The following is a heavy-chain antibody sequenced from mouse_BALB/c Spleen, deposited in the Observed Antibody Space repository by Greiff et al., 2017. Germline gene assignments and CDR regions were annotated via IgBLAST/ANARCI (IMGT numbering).Heavy chain of an antibody. Sequence: QVQLKQSGPGLVAPSQSLSITCTVSGFSLTSYGVHWVRQPPGKGLEWLGVIWAGGSTNYNSALMSRLSISKDNSKSQVFLKMNSLQTDDTAMYYCARAPHYDYDDESGAMDYWGEGTSVTVSS. V-gene: IGHV2-9*02. D-gene: IGHD2-4*01. J-gene: IGHJ4*01. CDR1: GFSLTSYG. CDR3: ARAPHYDYDDESGAMDY. CDR2: IWAGGST.